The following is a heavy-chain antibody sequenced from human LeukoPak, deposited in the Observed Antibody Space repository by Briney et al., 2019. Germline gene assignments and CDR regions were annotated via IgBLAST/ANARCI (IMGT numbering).Heavy chain of an antibody. CDR2: IYPRGST. CDR3: ARFSPRAMGNYLDF. CDR1: GGSISSGGYY. D-gene: IGHD7-27*01. J-gene: IGHJ4*02. Sequence: SETLSLTCTVSGGSISSGGYYWSWIRQPPGKGLEWIGYIYPRGSTYYNPSLKSRVILSLDKSANQFSLNLSSVTAADTAVYYCARFSPRAMGNYLDFWGQGTLVTVSS. V-gene: IGHV4-30-2*01.